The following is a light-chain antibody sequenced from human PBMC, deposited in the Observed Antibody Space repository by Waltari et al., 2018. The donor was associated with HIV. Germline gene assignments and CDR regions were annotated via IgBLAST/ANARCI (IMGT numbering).Light chain of an antibody. CDR3: QQYNNVPLT. V-gene: IGKV1-33*01. J-gene: IGKJ4*01. CDR1: QDIRNF. Sequence: DIQMTQSPPSLSASVGDRVTITCQASQDIRNFLNWYQQKPGQVPKLPIYDASNLETGVPSRFSGSGSGTDFTLTISSLQPDDIATYYCQQYNNVPLTFGGGTKVEIK. CDR2: DAS.